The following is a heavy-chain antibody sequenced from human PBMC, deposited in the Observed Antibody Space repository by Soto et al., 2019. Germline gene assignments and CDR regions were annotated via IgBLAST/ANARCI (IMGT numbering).Heavy chain of an antibody. V-gene: IGHV5-51*01. J-gene: IGHJ4*02. CDR1: GYRFTNYW. Sequence: PGESLKISCEGSGYRFTNYWIGWVRQMPGKGLEWMGIIYPGDSETRYSPSFEGRVTISVDTSINTAYVQWSSLRASDTAIYYCARRVGTWPFHFDYWGQGTLVTVS. CDR3: ARRVGTWPFHFDY. CDR2: IYPGDSET.